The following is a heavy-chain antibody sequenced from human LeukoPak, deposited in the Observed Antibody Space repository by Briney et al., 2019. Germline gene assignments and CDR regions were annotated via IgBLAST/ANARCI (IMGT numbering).Heavy chain of an antibody. CDR2: ISYDGSNK. CDR3: ARDRAAVAGTVNDY. V-gene: IGHV3-30*04. Sequence: GGSLRLSCAASGFTFSSYAMHWVRQAPGKGLEWVAVISYDGSNKYYADSVKGRFTISRDNSKNTLYLQMNSLRAEDTAVYYCARDRAAVAGTVNDYWGQGTLVTVSS. D-gene: IGHD6-19*01. J-gene: IGHJ4*02. CDR1: GFTFSSYA.